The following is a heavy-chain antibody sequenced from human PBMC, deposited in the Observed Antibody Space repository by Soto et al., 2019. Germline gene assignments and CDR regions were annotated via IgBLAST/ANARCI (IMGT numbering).Heavy chain of an antibody. D-gene: IGHD6-13*01. J-gene: IGHJ4*02. CDR3: AGGGRQGDSYRGY. V-gene: IGHV5-51*01. CDR1: GYSFTSYW. CDR2: IYPGDSDT. Sequence: PGESLKISSKGSGYSFTSYWIGWVRQMPGKGLEWMGIIYPGDSDTRYSPSFQGQVTISADKSISTAYLQWSSLKASDTAMSYWAGGGRQGDSYRGYCGKGTLSAFAS.